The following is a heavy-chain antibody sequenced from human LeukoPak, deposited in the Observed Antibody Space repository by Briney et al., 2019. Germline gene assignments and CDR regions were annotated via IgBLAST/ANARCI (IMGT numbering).Heavy chain of an antibody. D-gene: IGHD4-17*01. CDR3: ARYYGDYGNWFDP. Sequence: PGGSLRLSCAASGFTFSTYSMSWVRQAPGKGLEWISYISAGSNNIYYADSVKGRFTISRDNAKNSLYLQMSSLRDEDTAVYYCARYYGDYGNWFDPWGQGTLVTVSS. CDR1: GFTFSTYS. J-gene: IGHJ5*02. CDR2: ISAGSNNI. V-gene: IGHV3-48*02.